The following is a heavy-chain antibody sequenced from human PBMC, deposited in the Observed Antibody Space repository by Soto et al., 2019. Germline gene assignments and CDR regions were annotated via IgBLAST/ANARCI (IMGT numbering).Heavy chain of an antibody. V-gene: IGHV3-30*18. Sequence: GGSLRLSCAASGFTFSNYGMHWVRQAPGKGPEWVAVISHDESNIFYADSVKGRFTISRDNSKNTLYLQMNSLRVKDTAVYYCAKDRVNWYFDLWGRGTLVTVSS. D-gene: IGHD2-21*01. CDR2: ISHDESNI. J-gene: IGHJ2*01. CDR3: AKDRVNWYFDL. CDR1: GFTFSNYG.